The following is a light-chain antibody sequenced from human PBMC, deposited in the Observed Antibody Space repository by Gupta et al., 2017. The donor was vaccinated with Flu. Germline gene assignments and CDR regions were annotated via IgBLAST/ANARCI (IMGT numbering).Light chain of an antibody. CDR3: QSYDNNNLWV. CDR1: SGSIATNY. CDR2: EDN. V-gene: IGLV6-57*03. J-gene: IGLJ3*02. Sequence: FILTQPHSVSESPGKTVTISCTRSSGSIATNYVHWYQQRPGSAPTTVIYEDNQRPSGVPDRISGSIDRSSNSASLTISRLKTEDEADYYCQSYDNNNLWVFGGGTKLTVL.